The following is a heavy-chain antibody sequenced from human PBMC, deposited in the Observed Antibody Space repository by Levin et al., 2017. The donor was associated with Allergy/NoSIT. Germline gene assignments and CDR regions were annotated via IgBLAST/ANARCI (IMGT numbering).Heavy chain of an antibody. CDR3: ARSYYTTEYFDY. V-gene: IGHV2-70*04. D-gene: IGHD1-26*01. CDR1: GFSLSTSGMR. J-gene: IGHJ4*02. Sequence: QTLSLTCTFSGFSLSTSGMRVSWHRQAPGKALEWLARIDWDDDKFYSTSLKTRLTISKDTSKNQVVLTMTNMDPVDTATYYCARSYYTTEYFDYWGQGTLVTVSS. CDR2: IDWDDDK.